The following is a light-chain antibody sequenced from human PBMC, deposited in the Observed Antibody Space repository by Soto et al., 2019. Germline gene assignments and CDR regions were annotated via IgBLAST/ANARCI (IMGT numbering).Light chain of an antibody. J-gene: IGLJ3*02. CDR3: SSYTSSSTPNWV. CDR1: SSDVGGYNY. V-gene: IGLV2-14*01. CDR2: GVS. Sequence: QSALTQPASVSGSPGQSITISCTGTSSDVGGYNYVSWYQQHPGKAPKLMIYGVSNRPSGVSNRFSGSKSGNTASLTISGLQAEDEADYYCSSYTSSSTPNWVFGGGTKVTVL.